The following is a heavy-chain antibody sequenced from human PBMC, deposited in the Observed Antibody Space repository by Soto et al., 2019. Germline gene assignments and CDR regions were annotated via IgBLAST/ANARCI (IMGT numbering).Heavy chain of an antibody. V-gene: IGHV3-23*01. D-gene: IGHD6-19*01. J-gene: IGHJ4*02. CDR3: AKDSWLVRWLHFDY. Sequence: GAPLRRSYPASGFTCTSDAMNSARQAPGKGLEWVSAISGSGGSTYYADSVKGRFTISRDNSKNTLYLQMNSLRAEDTAVYYCAKDSWLVRWLHFDYWGQGTLVTVSS. CDR1: GFTCTSDA. CDR2: ISGSGGST.